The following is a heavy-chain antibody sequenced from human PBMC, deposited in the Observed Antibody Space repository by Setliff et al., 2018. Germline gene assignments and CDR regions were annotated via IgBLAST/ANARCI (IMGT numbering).Heavy chain of an antibody. CDR2: INHRGVT. V-gene: IGHV4-34*01. CDR3: ARGHVHLRGRPFHYVDV. D-gene: IGHD3-10*01. CDR1: GGTFSDYH. J-gene: IGHJ6*04. Sequence: SETLSLTCAAYGGTFSDYHWTWIRQSPEKGLEWIGEINHRGVTNYKRSLRSRVTMSVDTSTNRLSLRINFLTAADTAIYYCARGHVHLRGRPFHYVDVWGKGTSVTVSS.